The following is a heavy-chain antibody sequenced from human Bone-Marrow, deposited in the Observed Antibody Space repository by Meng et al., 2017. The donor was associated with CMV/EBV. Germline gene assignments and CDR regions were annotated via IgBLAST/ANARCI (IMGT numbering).Heavy chain of an antibody. CDR3: VLGGATTPFDY. CDR1: RFTFSSYS. CDR2: ISGSSSTI. D-gene: IGHD5-12*01. V-gene: IGHV3-48*04. J-gene: IGHJ4*02. Sequence: GGSLRLSCAASRFTFSSYSINWVRQAPGKGLEWVSYISGSSSTIYYADSVKGRFTISRDNAKNSLYLQMNSLRAEDTAVYYCVLGGATTPFDYWGQGTLVTVSS.